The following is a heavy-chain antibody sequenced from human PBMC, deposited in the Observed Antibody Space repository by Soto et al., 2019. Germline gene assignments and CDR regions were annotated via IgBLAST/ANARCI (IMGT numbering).Heavy chain of an antibody. CDR1: GFTFSDYY. V-gene: IGHV3-11*01. CDR2: ISSSGSTI. D-gene: IGHD2-15*01. CDR3: ARDIRCSGGSCYSSYYYYYYMDV. Sequence: GGSLRLSCAASGFTFSDYYVSWIRQAPGKGLEWVSYISSSGSTIYYADSVKGRFTISRDNAKNSLYLQMNSLRAEDTAVYYCARDIRCSGGSCYSSYYYYYYMDVLGKGTTVTVSS. J-gene: IGHJ6*03.